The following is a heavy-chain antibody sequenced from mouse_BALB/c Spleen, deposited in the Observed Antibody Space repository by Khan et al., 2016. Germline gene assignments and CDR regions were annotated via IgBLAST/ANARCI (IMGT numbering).Heavy chain of an antibody. CDR1: GFDFSRYW. V-gene: IGHV4-1*02. D-gene: IGHD1-2*01. J-gene: IGHJ2*01. Sequence: EVKLLESGGGLVQPGGSLKLSCAASGFDFSRYWMSWVRQAPGKGLEWIGEINPDSSTINYTPSLKDKFIISRDNAKNTLYLQMSKVRSEDTALYYCARLHYYGYMNYWGQGATLTVSS. CDR2: INPDSSTI. CDR3: ARLHYYGYMNY.